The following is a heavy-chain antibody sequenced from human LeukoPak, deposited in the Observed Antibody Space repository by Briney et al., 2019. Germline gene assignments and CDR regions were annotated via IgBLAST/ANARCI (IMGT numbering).Heavy chain of an antibody. Sequence: GGSLRLSCAVSGFTFSSYSMNWVRQAPGKGLEWVSSISSSSSYIYYADSVKGRFTISRDNAKNSLYLQMNSLRAEDTAVYYCARAYYYDSSGHDAFDIWGQGTMVTVSS. CDR1: GFTFSSYS. V-gene: IGHV3-21*01. D-gene: IGHD3-22*01. CDR2: ISSSSSYI. J-gene: IGHJ3*02. CDR3: ARAYYYDSSGHDAFDI.